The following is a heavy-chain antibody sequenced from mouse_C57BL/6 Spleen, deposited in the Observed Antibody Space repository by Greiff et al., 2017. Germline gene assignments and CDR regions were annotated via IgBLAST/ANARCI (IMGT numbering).Heavy chain of an antibody. Sequence: EVMLVESVAELVRPGASVKLSCTASGFNIKNTYMHWVKQRPEQGLEWIGRIDPVKGNTKYAPNVQGKATISADTSSNTAYLQLSSLTSEDTAIYYCASAYYSNYGFAYWGQETLVTVSA. J-gene: IGHJ3*01. CDR3: ASAYYSNYGFAY. V-gene: IGHV14-3*01. D-gene: IGHD2-5*01. CDR2: IDPVKGNT. CDR1: GFNIKNTY.